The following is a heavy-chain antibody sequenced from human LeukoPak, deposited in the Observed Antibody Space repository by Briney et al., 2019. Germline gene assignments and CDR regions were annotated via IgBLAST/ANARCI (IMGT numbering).Heavy chain of an antibody. J-gene: IGHJ4*02. Sequence: GGSLRLSCAAPGFTISNSDMSWVRQAPGKGLEWVSVIYSGGSTYYSDSVKGRFTISRDNSKNTVYLQMNSLKAEDTAVYYCARGKGYADYIGGLGTLVTVSS. D-gene: IGHD4-17*01. CDR3: ARGKGYADYI. CDR2: IYSGGST. V-gene: IGHV3-53*01. CDR1: GFTISNSD.